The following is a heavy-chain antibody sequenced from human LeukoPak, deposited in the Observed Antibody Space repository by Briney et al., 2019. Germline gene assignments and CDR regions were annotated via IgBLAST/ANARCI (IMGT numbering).Heavy chain of an antibody. D-gene: IGHD3-22*01. J-gene: IGHJ6*03. CDR2: IYYSGST. V-gene: IGHV4-59*01. CDR1: GGSISSYY. CDR3: ARSLYYYDSSGYYYVNYYYYMDV. Sequence: SETLSLTCTVSGGSISSYYWSWLRQPPGKGLEWIGYIYYSGSTNYNPSLRSRVTISVDTSKNQFSLKLSSVTAADTAVYYCARSLYYYDSSGYYYVNYYYYMDVWGKGTTVTVSS.